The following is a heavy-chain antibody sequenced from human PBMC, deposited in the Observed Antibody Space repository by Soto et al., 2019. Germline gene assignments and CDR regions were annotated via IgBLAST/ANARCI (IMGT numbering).Heavy chain of an antibody. CDR1: GYTFTSYA. Sequence: GASVKVSCKASGYTFTSYAMHWVRQAPGQRLEWMGWINAGNGNTKYSQKFQGRVTITRDTSASTAYMELSSLRAEDTAVYYCARDQGVGAAAGPFYYYYGMDVWGQGTTVTVSS. V-gene: IGHV1-3*01. J-gene: IGHJ6*02. D-gene: IGHD6-13*01. CDR3: ARDQGVGAAAGPFYYYYGMDV. CDR2: INAGNGNT.